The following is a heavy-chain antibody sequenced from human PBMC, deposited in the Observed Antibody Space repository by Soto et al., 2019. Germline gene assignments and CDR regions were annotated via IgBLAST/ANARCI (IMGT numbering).Heavy chain of an antibody. CDR2: IFYSGST. CDR1: GGSISSTGYF. D-gene: IGHD1-26*01. CDR3: AREAGSGDYFDY. V-gene: IGHV4-31*03. J-gene: IGHJ4*02. Sequence: QVQLQESGPGLVKPSQTLSLTGTVSGGSISSTGYFWTWIRQHPGKGLEWIGYIFYSGSTFHNPSLKSRVTISVDTSKNQFSLELSSVTAADTAVYYRAREAGSGDYFDYWGQGTLVTVSS.